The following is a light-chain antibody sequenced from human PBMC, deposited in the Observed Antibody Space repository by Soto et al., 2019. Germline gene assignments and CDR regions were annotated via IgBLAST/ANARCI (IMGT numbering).Light chain of an antibody. CDR3: SSYPTINTLVSV. J-gene: IGLJ1*01. CDR1: SSDVGNDNF. CDR2: EVS. V-gene: IGLV2-14*01. Sequence: QSVLTQPASVSGSPGQSITISCTGTSSDVGNDNFVSWYQHHPGKAPKLIIYEVSYRPSGVSHRFSGSKSGNTASLTISGLQSEDEADYYCSSYPTINTLVSVFANGTKVTVL.